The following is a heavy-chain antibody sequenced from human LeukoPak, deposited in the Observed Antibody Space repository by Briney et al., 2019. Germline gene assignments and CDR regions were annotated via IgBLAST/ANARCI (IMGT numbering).Heavy chain of an antibody. V-gene: IGHV3-30*18. CDR2: ISYDGSNK. CDR3: ANLPL. J-gene: IGHJ4*02. Sequence: GGSLRLSCATSGFTFSNYGMHWVRQAPGQGLERVAVISYDGSNKYYADSVKGRFTISRDNSKNTLYLQMNSLRPEDAAVYYCANLPLWGQGTLVTVSS. CDR1: GFTFSNYG.